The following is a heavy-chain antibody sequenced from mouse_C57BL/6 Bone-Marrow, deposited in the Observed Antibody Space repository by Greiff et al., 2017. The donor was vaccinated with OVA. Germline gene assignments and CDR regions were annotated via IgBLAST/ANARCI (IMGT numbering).Heavy chain of an antibody. J-gene: IGHJ4*01. Sequence: VQLQQSGPGLAKPSQTLSLTCSVTGYSITSDYWNWLRKFPGNKLEYMGYISYSGSTYYNPSLKSRISITRDTSKNQYYLQLNSVTTEDTATYYCAWGYGYDWYAMDYWGQGTSVTVSS. CDR1: GYSITSDY. CDR3: AWGYGYDWYAMDY. D-gene: IGHD2-2*01. V-gene: IGHV3-8*01. CDR2: ISYSGST.